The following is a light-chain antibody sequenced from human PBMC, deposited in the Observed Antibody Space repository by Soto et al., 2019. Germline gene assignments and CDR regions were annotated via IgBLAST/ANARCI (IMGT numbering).Light chain of an antibody. J-gene: IGLJ1*01. CDR3: AAWDDSLNALV. Sequence: QCFLTQPPSASGTPGQRFTISCSGSISNIVSNTVSWYQQVPGTAPKLLIYSNNQRPSWVPDRFSGSKSGTSASLATSGLQSEDEADYYCAAWDDSLNALVFGTGTKVTVL. CDR2: SNN. CDR1: ISNIVSNT. V-gene: IGLV1-44*01.